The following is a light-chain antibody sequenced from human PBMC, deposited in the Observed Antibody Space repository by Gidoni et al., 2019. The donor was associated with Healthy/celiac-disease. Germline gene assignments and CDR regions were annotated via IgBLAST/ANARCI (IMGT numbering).Light chain of an antibody. V-gene: IGKV3-11*01. CDR1: QSVSSY. CDR3: QQRSNWPLIT. Sequence: ELVLTQSPATLSLSPGERATLSCRASQSVSSYLAWYQQKPGQAPRLLIYDASNRATGIPARFSGSGSGTDFTLTISSLEPEDFAVYYCQQRSNWPLITFXPXTKVDIK. CDR2: DAS. J-gene: IGKJ3*01.